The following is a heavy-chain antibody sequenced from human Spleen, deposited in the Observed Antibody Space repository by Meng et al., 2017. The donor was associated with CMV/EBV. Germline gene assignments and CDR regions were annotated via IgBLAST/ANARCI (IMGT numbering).Heavy chain of an antibody. CDR2: LYYSGNT. J-gene: IGHJ4*02. V-gene: IGHV4-61*01. CDR1: GGSVSSDHSY. D-gene: IGHD1-26*01. CDR3: ARGRGSYGRGPIRPCFDH. Sequence: GSLRLSCTVSGGSVSSDHSYWSWIRQSPGKGLEWLGHLYYSGNTNYNPALRSRVTMSADTSKNQFSLKLSSATAADAAVYYCARGRGSYGRGPIRPCFDHWGQGTLVTVSS.